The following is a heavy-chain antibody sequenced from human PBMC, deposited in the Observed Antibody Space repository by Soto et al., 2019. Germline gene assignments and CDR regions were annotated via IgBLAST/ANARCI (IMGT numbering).Heavy chain of an antibody. J-gene: IGHJ6*03. Sequence: ASVKVSCKASGYTFTSYGISWVRQAPGQGLEWMGWISAYNGNINYAQKLQGRVTMTTDTSTSTAYMELRSLRSDDTAVYYCARCLSLGGYSYGYPYYYYMDVWGKGTTVTVSS. CDR3: ARCLSLGGYSYGYPYYYYMDV. V-gene: IGHV1-18*01. D-gene: IGHD5-18*01. CDR1: GYTFTSYG. CDR2: ISAYNGNI.